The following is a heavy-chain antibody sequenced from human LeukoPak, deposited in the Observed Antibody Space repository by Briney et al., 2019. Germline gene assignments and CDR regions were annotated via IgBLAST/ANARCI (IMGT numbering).Heavy chain of an antibody. CDR1: GFTFSSYS. CDR3: ARDVLRVVTATRDAFDI. CDR2: ISSSSSYI. V-gene: IGHV3-21*01. J-gene: IGHJ3*02. Sequence: GGSLRLSCAASGFTFSSYSMNWVRQAPGKGLEWVSSISSSSSYIYYADSVKGRFTISRDNHKTSLYLQMNSLRAEDTAVYYCARDVLRVVTATRDAFDIWGQGTMVTVSS. D-gene: IGHD2-21*02.